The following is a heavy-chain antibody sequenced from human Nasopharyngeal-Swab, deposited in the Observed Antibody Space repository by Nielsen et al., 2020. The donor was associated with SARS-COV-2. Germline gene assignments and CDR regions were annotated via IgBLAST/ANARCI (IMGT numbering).Heavy chain of an antibody. J-gene: IGHJ6*02. CDR2: ISYDGSNK. CDR1: GFTFSSYG. Sequence: GGSLRLSCAASGFTFSSYGMHWVRRAPGKGLEWVAVISYDGSNKYYADSVKGRFTISRDNAKNSFSLQMNSLRAEDTAVYYCARDGLDYDFWSAYFMDVWGQGTTVTVSS. D-gene: IGHD3-3*01. V-gene: IGHV3-30*03. CDR3: ARDGLDYDFWSAYFMDV.